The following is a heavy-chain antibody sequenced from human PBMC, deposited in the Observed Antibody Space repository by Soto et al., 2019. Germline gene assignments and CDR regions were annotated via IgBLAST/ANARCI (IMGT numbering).Heavy chain of an antibody. CDR2: IYHSGST. V-gene: IGHV4-4*02. Sequence: QVQLQESGPGLVMPSGTLSLTCAVSSGSISSSNWWSWVRQPPGKGLEWIGEIYHSGSTNYNPSLKSRVTISVDKSRNQFSLKLSSVTAADTAVYYCARGLRNPDDGYYYYYYRDVWGKGTTVIVSS. CDR3: ARGLRNPDDGYYYYYYRDV. J-gene: IGHJ6*03. D-gene: IGHD1-1*01. CDR1: SGSISSSNW.